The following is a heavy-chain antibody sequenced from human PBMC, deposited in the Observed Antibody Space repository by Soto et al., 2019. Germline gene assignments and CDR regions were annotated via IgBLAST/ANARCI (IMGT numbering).Heavy chain of an antibody. J-gene: IGHJ6*02. CDR1: GFTFNSYG. V-gene: IGHV3-30*03. Sequence: QVQLVESGGGVVQPGRSLRLSCAASGFTFNSYGMHWVRQGPGNGLEWVAFISYDSTKTYYADSVKGRFTISRDNSNNALYVQRNSLAGEDTAVYYCARTRSAWSDFHYYSLDVWGQGTTVTVSS. CDR3: ARTRSAWSDFHYYSLDV. CDR2: ISYDSTKT. D-gene: IGHD1-26*01.